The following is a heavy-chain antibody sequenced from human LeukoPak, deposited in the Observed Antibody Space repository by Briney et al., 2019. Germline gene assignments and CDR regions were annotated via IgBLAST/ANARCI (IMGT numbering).Heavy chain of an antibody. D-gene: IGHD4-23*01. CDR1: GFIFRGYW. J-gene: IGHJ4*02. Sequence: GGSLRLSCAASGFIFRGYWMSWVRQAPGKGPQWVAHIKEDGSEKYYLDSVKGRFTIARDDAKNSLYLQMNSLRAEDTALNYCVRAGWELDYWGQGTPVTVSS. CDR2: IKEDGSEK. CDR3: VRAGWELDY. V-gene: IGHV3-7*01.